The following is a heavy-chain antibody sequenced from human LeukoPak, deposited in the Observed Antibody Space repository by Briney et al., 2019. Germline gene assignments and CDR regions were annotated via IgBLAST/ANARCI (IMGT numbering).Heavy chain of an antibody. CDR3: GTVFDH. J-gene: IGHJ4*02. V-gene: IGHV3-74*01. CDR2: IDIDGTGT. CDR1: GFTFTNYW. Sequence: GALRLSCAASGFTFTNYWMHWVRQAPGKGLVWVSRIDIDGTGTSYADSVKGRFTISRDNAKNTVSLQMNSLKAEDTAVYYCGTVFDHWGPGIQVTVSS.